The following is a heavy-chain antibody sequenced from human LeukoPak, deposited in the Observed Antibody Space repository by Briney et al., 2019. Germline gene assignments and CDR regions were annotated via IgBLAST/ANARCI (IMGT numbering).Heavy chain of an antibody. CDR2: ISNDGSYK. CDR1: GFTFSSFG. CDR3: AKDPVGRRWFLDQ. Sequence: QSGGSLRLSCVGSGFTFSSFGLYWVRQAPGKGLEWVAVISNDGSYKFYADSVKGRITIFRDNSKNTLYLEMNSLRGEDTAVYYCAKDPVGRRWFLDQWGQGTLVTVSS. D-gene: IGHD4-23*01. V-gene: IGHV3-30*18. J-gene: IGHJ4*02.